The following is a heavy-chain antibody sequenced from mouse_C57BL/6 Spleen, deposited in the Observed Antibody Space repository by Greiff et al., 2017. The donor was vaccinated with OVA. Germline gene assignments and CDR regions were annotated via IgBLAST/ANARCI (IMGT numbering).Heavy chain of an antibody. D-gene: IGHD1-1*01. CDR1: GYTFTDYY. J-gene: IGHJ2*01. CDR3: ARDGSSYFDY. V-gene: IGHV1-26*01. CDR2: INPNNGGT. Sequence: EVQPQQSGPELVKPGASVKISCKASGYTFTDYYMNWVKQSHGKSLEWIGDINPNNGGTSYNQKFKGKATLTVDKSSSTAYMELRSLTSEDSAVYYCARDGSSYFDYWGQGTTLTVSS.